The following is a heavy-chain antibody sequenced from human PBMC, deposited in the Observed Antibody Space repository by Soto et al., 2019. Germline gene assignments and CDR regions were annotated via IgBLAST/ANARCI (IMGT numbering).Heavy chain of an antibody. V-gene: IGHV4-39*01. CDR3: ARHRIAAAVAYNWFDP. CDR2: IYYSGST. CDR1: GDSISSSSSS. J-gene: IGHJ5*02. D-gene: IGHD6-13*01. Sequence: SETLSLTCTVSGDSISSSSSSCGWIRQPPGKGLEWIGSIYYSGSTYYNPSLKSRVTISVDTSKNQFSLKLSSVTAADTAVYYCARHRIAAAVAYNWFDPWGQGTLVT.